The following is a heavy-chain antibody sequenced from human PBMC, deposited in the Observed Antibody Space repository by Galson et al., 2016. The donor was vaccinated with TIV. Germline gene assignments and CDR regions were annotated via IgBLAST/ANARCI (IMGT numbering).Heavy chain of an antibody. CDR2: IIPVLGMT. CDR3: ARADSVDTSSTEY. D-gene: IGHD2-2*02. CDR1: GGTFISYT. Sequence: SVKVSCKASGGTFISYTLSWVRQAPGQGLEWMGRIIPVLGMTNYAQKFQGRVTITADRFTGTAYLELSSLKPGDTAVYYCARADSVDTSSTEYWGQGTLVTVSS. J-gene: IGHJ4*02. V-gene: IGHV1-69*02.